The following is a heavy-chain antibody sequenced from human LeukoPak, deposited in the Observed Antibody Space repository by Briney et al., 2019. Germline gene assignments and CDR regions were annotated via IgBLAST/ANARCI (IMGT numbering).Heavy chain of an antibody. CDR2: ISYDGSNK. CDR3: ARDPHIVVVTATSLGYFDL. D-gene: IGHD2-21*02. J-gene: IGHJ2*01. V-gene: IGHV3-30-3*01. Sequence: GRSLRLSCAASGFTFSSYAMHWVRQAPGKGLEWVAVISYDGSNKYYADSVKGRFTISRDNSKNTLYLQMNSLRAEDTAVYYCARDPHIVVVTATSLGYFDLWGRGTLVTVSS. CDR1: GFTFSSYA.